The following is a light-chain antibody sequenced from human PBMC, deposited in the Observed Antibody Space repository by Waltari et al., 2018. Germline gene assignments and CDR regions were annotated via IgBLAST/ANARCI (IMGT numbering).Light chain of an antibody. V-gene: IGKV3-20*01. Sequence: EIVLTQSPGTLSLSPGERATLSFRASESVGRTLAWYQQKPGQAPRLLIYGASSRASGIADRFSGSGSGTDFSLTISRLEPEDFAVYYCQHYVRLPVTFGQGTKVDIK. CDR3: QHYVRLPVT. CDR2: GAS. CDR1: ESVGRT. J-gene: IGKJ1*01.